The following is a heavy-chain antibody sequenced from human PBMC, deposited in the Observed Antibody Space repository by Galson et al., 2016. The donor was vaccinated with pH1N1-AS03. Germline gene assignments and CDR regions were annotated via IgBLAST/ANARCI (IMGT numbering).Heavy chain of an antibody. Sequence: SLRLSCAASGFTFSSYAMSWVRQAPGKGLEWVSAISGSGGSTYYADSVKGRFTISRDNSKNTLYLQMNSLRAEDTAVYYCAKVSDGWWLEQIFDYWGQGTLVTVSS. CDR3: AKVSDGWWLEQIFDY. CDR2: ISGSGGST. CDR1: GFTFSSYA. J-gene: IGHJ4*02. D-gene: IGHD2-15*01. V-gene: IGHV3-23*01.